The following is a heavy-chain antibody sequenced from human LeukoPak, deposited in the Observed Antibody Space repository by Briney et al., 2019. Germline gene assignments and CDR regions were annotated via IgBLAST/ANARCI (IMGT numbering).Heavy chain of an antibody. J-gene: IGHJ3*02. CDR1: GGSISSYY. Sequence: SETLSLTCTVSGGSISSYYWSWIRQPAGKTLEWIGCIYSSGITNYNPSLESRITMSVDTSKKQFSLNLTSVTAADTAVYFCARLARASFAVVTNAPGAFDIWGQGTMVTVSS. V-gene: IGHV4-4*07. CDR2: IYSSGIT. D-gene: IGHD2-2*01. CDR3: ARLARASFAVVTNAPGAFDI.